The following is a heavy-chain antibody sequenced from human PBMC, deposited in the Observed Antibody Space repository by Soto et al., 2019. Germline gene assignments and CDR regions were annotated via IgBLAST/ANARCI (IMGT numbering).Heavy chain of an antibody. CDR2: IFHGGST. J-gene: IGHJ4*02. CDR3: VRPHYQSNTFYSYYDS. Sequence: SETLSLTCVVSGGSFSPYYWSWIRQPPGRGLEWIGQIFHGGSTNYSPSLKSRGTISVDTSKNQFSLELSSVTAADTAVYYCVRPHYQSNTFYSYYDSWGQGALVTVSS. V-gene: IGHV4-34*12. D-gene: IGHD2-15*01. CDR1: GGSFSPYY.